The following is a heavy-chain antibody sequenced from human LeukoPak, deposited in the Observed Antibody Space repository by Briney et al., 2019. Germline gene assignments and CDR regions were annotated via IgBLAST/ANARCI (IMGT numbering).Heavy chain of an antibody. CDR3: ARDRSTLGYRQFDY. CDR1: GYTFSDYY. D-gene: IGHD5-18*01. J-gene: IGHJ4*02. V-gene: IGHV1-2*02. CDR2: INPNRGDA. Sequence: ASVKVSCKASGYTFSDYYMHWVRLAPGQGLEWMGWINPNRGDAMYVQRFQDRVTMTWDTSINTAYMDLSSLTSDETALYYCARDRSTLGYRQFDYWGQGTLVIVSS.